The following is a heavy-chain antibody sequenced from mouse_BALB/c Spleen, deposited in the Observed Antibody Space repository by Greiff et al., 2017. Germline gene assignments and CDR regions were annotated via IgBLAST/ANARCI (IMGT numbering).Heavy chain of an antibody. CDR3: TRDQDGYAFDD. Sequence: EVQVVESGGGLVKPGGSLKLSCAASGFTFSSYTMSWVRQTPEKRLEWVATISSGGSYTYYPDSVKGRFTISRDNAKNTLYLQMSSLKSEDTAMYYCTRDQDGYAFDDWGQGTTLTVSS. CDR2: ISSGGSYT. J-gene: IGHJ2*01. V-gene: IGHV5-6-4*01. CDR1: GFTFSSYT. D-gene: IGHD2-2*01.